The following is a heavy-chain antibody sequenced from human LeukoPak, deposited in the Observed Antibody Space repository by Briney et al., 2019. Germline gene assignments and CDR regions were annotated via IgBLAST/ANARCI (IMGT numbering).Heavy chain of an antibody. V-gene: IGHV4-59*01. CDR2: VYYSGTT. J-gene: IGHJ3*02. Sequence: SESLSLTCTVSGGSISPFYWSWIRQPPGEGLEWIGYVYYSGTTNYNSSLKSRVTISVDTSKNQFSLKLNSVTAADTAVYYCATHSSPKGGVFVIWGQGTMVTVSS. D-gene: IGHD2-8*02. CDR3: ATHSSPKGGVFVI. CDR1: GGSISPFY.